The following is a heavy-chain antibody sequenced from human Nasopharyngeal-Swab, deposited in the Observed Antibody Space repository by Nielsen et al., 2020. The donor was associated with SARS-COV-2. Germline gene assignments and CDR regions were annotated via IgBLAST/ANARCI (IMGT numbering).Heavy chain of an antibody. D-gene: IGHD6-13*01. CDR2: IYSGGST. J-gene: IGHJ5*02. CDR3: ARDMTAAGTLWFDP. V-gene: IGHV3-53*01. Sequence: VRQAPGKGLEWVSVIYSGGSTYYADSVKGRFTISRDNAKNSLYLQMNSLRAEDTAVYYCARDMTAAGTLWFDPWGQGTLVTVSS.